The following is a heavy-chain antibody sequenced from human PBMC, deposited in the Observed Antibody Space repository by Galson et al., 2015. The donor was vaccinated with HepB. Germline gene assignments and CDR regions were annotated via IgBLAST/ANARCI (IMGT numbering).Heavy chain of an antibody. D-gene: IGHD5-18*01. CDR2: IYYSGDT. V-gene: IGHV4-59*01. CDR3: ARYSYGNFDY. Sequence: SETLSLTCTISGVSISTYYWSWIRQPPGKGLEWIAYIYYSGDTKYNPSLKSRVTISVDTSKNQFTLKVNSLTAADTAVYYCARYSYGNFDYWGQGTLVTGSS. J-gene: IGHJ4*02. CDR1: GVSISTYY.